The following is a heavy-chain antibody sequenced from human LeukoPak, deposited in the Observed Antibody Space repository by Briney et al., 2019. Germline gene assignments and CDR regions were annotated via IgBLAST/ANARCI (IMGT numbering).Heavy chain of an antibody. V-gene: IGHV7-4-1*02. CDR1: GYTFTSYP. CDR2: INTNTGNP. CDR3: ARDSIMITFGGVIVYFDY. Sequence: GASVKVSCKSSGYTFTSYPMNWVRQARGQGLEWMGWINTNTGNPTYAQGFTGRFVFSLDTSVSTAYLQISSLKAEDTAVYYCARDSIMITFGGVIVYFDYWGQGTLVTVSS. D-gene: IGHD3-16*02. J-gene: IGHJ4*02.